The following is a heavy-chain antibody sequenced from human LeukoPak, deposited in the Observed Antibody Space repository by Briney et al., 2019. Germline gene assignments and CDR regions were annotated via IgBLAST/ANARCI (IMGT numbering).Heavy chain of an antibody. D-gene: IGHD3-10*01. CDR1: GYTFTGYY. Sequence: ASVKASCKASGYTFTGYYMHWVRQAPGQGLEWMGWINPNSGGTNYAQKFQGRVTMTRDTSISTAFMELSRLRSDDTAVYYCARSPPRKPDDLLFVDWFDPWGQGTLVTVSS. V-gene: IGHV1-2*02. CDR3: ARSPPRKPDDLLFVDWFDP. CDR2: INPNSGGT. J-gene: IGHJ5*02.